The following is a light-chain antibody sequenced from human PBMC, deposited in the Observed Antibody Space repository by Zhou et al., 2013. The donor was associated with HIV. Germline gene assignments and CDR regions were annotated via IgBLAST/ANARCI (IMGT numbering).Light chain of an antibody. CDR1: QSINNF. CDR2: KTS. CDR3: QLYNNWPPTWT. J-gene: IGKJ1*01. Sequence: DVQMTQSPSTLSASLGDRVTITCRASQSINNFLAWHQQKPGKAPKVLIYKTSALETGVPSRFSGSGSGTEFTLTISSLQTEDFAVYYCQLYNNWPPTWTFGQGTKLEMK. V-gene: IGKV1-5*03.